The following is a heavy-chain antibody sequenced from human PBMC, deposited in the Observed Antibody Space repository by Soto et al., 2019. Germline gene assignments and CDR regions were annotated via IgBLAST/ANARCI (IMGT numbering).Heavy chain of an antibody. CDR3: ARSIVVVTALDY. CDR2: INAGNGNT. J-gene: IGHJ4*02. Sequence: ASVKVSCNASGYTFTSYPMHLVSQAPGQRLEWMGWINAGNGNTKYSQKFQGRVTITRDTSASTAYMELSSLRSEDTAVYYCARSIVVVTALDYWGQGTLVTVSS. D-gene: IGHD2-21*02. V-gene: IGHV1-3*01. CDR1: GYTFTSYP.